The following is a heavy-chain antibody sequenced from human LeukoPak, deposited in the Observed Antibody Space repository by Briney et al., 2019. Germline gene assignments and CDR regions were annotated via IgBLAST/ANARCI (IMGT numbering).Heavy chain of an antibody. CDR2: ISSSSSYI. CDR1: GFTFSTYS. J-gene: IGHJ4*02. D-gene: IGHD1-26*01. V-gene: IGHV3-21*03. CDR3: AGPGSSGY. Sequence: GGSLRLSCAASGFTFSTYSVNWVRQAPGKGLEWVSAISSSSSYIYYSDSVKGRFTISRDDAKDPVYLQMNSLRVEDTAIYFCAGPGSSGYWGQGTLVTVSS.